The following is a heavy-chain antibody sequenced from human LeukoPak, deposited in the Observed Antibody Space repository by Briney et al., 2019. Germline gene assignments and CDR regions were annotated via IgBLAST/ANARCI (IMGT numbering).Heavy chain of an antibody. Sequence: ASVKVSCKASGYTFTGYYMHWVRQAPGQGLEWMGWINPNSGGTNYAQKFQGSVTMTRETSISTAYMELSRLRSDDTAVYYWARGDSSGEIASDAFDILGQGTMVTGSS. V-gene: IGHV1-2*02. D-gene: IGHD3-22*01. CDR1: GYTFTGYY. J-gene: IGHJ3*02. CDR3: ARGDSSGEIASDAFDI. CDR2: INPNSGGT.